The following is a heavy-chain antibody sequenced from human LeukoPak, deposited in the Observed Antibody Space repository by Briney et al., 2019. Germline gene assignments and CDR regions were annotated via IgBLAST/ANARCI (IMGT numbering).Heavy chain of an antibody. J-gene: IGHJ5*02. CDR1: GFTFDDHG. CDR3: VRHIAAAGTNWFDP. Sequence: PGGSLRLSCAASGFTFDDHGMSWVRQAPGKGLEWVSHINWNGASIGYADSVKGRFTISRDNAKTSLYLQMNSLRAEDTALYYCVRHIAAAGTNWFDPWGQGTLVTVSS. D-gene: IGHD6-13*01. CDR2: INWNGASI. V-gene: IGHV3-20*04.